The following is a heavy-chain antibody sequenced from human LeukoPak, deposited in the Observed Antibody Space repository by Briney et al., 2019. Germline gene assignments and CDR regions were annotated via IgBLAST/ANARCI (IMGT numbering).Heavy chain of an antibody. Sequence: SETLSLTCTVSGGSISSSINYWAWIRQPPGKGLEWIATTKYGASTFYNPSLRSRVTISVDTSKNQFSLKVNSVTAADTAVYYCARLGYGNGRVNWFDPWGQGNLVTVSS. CDR3: ARLGYGNGRVNWFDP. CDR2: TKYGAST. V-gene: IGHV4-39*01. J-gene: IGHJ5*02. CDR1: GGSISSSINY. D-gene: IGHD5-18*01.